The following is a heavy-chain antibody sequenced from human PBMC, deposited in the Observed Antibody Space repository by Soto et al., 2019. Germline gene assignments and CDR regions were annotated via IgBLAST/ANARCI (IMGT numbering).Heavy chain of an antibody. Sequence: QVQLVQSGAEVKKPGSSVKVSCKASGGTFSSYAISWVRQAPGQGLEWMGGIIPIFGTSNYAQKFQGRVTITADESTSTAYMELSILRSEDTAVYYCARGEMATTYLYYYYGMDVWGQGTTVTVSS. J-gene: IGHJ6*02. V-gene: IGHV1-69*12. D-gene: IGHD5-12*01. CDR1: GGTFSSYA. CDR3: ARGEMATTYLYYYYGMDV. CDR2: IIPIFGTS.